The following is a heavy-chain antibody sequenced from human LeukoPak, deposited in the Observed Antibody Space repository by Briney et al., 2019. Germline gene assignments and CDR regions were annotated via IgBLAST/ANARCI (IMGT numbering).Heavy chain of an antibody. Sequence: PGGSLRLSCVASGFTFSDHYMSWIRQAPGKGLEWLSYISNDGTTIYYADSVKGRFTISRDNAKNSLHLQMNSLRAGDTAVYYCARDRRPSGWLGVGPWGQGTLVTVSS. D-gene: IGHD6-13*01. J-gene: IGHJ5*02. CDR2: ISNDGTTI. V-gene: IGHV3-11*04. CDR1: GFTFSDHY. CDR3: ARDRRPSGWLGVGP.